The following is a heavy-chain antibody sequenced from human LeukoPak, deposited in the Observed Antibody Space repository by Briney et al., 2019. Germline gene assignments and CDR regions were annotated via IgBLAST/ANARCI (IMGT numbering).Heavy chain of an antibody. CDR2: IVVGSGNT. J-gene: IGHJ6*03. CDR3: ATSGRDSSSWYYYYYMDV. V-gene: IGHV1-58*02. Sequence: SVKVSCKASGFTFSSSTMQWVRQARGQRLEWMGWIVVGSGNTKYAQKFQERVTISRDVSTTTAYMEVGSLRSEDTAVYYCATSGRDSSSWYYYYYMDVWGKGTTVTVSS. CDR1: GFTFSSST. D-gene: IGHD6-13*01.